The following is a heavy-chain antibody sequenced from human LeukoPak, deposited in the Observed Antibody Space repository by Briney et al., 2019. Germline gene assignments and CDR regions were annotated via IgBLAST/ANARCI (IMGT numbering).Heavy chain of an antibody. D-gene: IGHD5-12*01. J-gene: IGHJ4*02. V-gene: IGHV3-23*01. CDR1: GFTFSSYA. Sequence: PGRSLRLSCAASGFTFSSYAMSWVRQAPGKRLEWVSAISGSGGSTYYADSVKGRFTISRDNSKNTLYLQMNSLRAEDTAVYYCANLDVDIVATGHWGQGTLVTVSS. CDR3: ANLDVDIVATGH. CDR2: ISGSGGST.